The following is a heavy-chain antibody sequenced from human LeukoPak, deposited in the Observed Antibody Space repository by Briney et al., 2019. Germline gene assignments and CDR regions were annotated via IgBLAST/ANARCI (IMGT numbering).Heavy chain of an antibody. V-gene: IGHV4-39*07. J-gene: IGHJ4*02. CDR1: GGSISSGDYY. D-gene: IGHD6-19*01. CDR3: ARGHSRLSGWYG. CDR2: IDHSGST. Sequence: SETLSLTCTVSGGSISSGDYYWSWIRQPPGKGLEWIGEIDHSGSTNYNPSLKSRVTISVDTSKNQFSLKLGSVTAADTAVYYCARGHSRLSGWYGWGQGTLVTVSS.